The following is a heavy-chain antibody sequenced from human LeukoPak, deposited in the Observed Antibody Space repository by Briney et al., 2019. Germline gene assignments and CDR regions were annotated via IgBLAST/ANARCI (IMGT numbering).Heavy chain of an antibody. V-gene: IGHV4-38-2*02. CDR2: IYHSGST. CDR3: TRVAYYYDSAGLYLNYFYGMDV. CDR1: GYSISSGYY. Sequence: SETLSLTCTVSGYSISSGYYWGWIRQPPGKGLEWIGSIYHSGSTYYNPSLKSRVTISVDTSKNQFSLKLSSVTAADTAVYYCTRVAYYYDSAGLYLNYFYGMDVWGQGTTVTVSS. J-gene: IGHJ6*02. D-gene: IGHD3-22*01.